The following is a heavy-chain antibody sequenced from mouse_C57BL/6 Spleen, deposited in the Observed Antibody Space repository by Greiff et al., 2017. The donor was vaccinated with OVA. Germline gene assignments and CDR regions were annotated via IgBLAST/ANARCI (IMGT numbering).Heavy chain of an antibody. Sequence: EVMLVESGGDLVKPGGSLKLSCAASGFTFSSYGMSWVRQTPDKRLEWVATISSGGSYTYYPDSVKGRFTISRDNAKNTLYLQMSSLKSEDTAMYYCARHNCFDYWGQGTTLTVSS. J-gene: IGHJ2*01. V-gene: IGHV5-6*02. CDR3: ARHNCFDY. CDR1: GFTFSSYG. CDR2: ISSGGSYT.